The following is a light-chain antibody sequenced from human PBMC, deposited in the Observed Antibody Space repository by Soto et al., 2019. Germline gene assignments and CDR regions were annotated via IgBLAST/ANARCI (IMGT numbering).Light chain of an antibody. CDR2: GAS. CDR3: QQYGSSPLT. Sequence: EIVLTQSTGTLSLSPGERATLSCRASQSVSSSFLAWYQQKPGQAPRLLIYGASSRATGIPDRFSGSGSGTDCPLTISRLEPEDVAVYYCQQYGSSPLTFGGGTKVEIK. CDR1: QSVSSSF. J-gene: IGKJ4*01. V-gene: IGKV3-20*01.